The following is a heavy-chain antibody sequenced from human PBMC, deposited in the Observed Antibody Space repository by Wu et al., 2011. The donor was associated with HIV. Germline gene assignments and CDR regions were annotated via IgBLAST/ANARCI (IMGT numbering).Heavy chain of an antibody. J-gene: IGHJ3*02. D-gene: IGHD2-15*01. Sequence: QVQLVQSGAEVKKPGSSVKVSCKASGGTFNNYAMSWVRQAPGQGLEWMGRFIPVFDTANYAQKFQGRVTITADESTSTAYMEMSSLRSEDTAVYFCAREEFNCSGGSCSLHTFDIWGQGTMVTVSS. CDR1: GGTFNNYA. V-gene: IGHV1-69*15. CDR2: FIPVFDTA. CDR3: AREEFNCSGGSCSLHTFDI.